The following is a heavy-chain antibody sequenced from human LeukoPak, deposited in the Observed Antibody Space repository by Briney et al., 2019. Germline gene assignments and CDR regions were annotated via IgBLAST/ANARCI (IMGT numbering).Heavy chain of an antibody. V-gene: IGHV4-34*01. CDR3: ARGSYYDSSGYPFNNWFDP. J-gene: IGHJ5*02. CDR1: GGPFSGYY. CDR2: INHSGSI. Sequence: PSETLSLTCAVYGGPFSGYYWSWIRQPPGKGLEWIGEINHSGSINYNPSLKSRVTISVDTSKNQFSLKLSSVTAADTAVYYCARGSYYDSSGYPFNNWFDPWGQGTLVTVSS. D-gene: IGHD3-22*01.